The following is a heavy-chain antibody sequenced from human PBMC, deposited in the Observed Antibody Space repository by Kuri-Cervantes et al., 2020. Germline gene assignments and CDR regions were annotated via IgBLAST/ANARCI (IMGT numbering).Heavy chain of an antibody. CDR1: GFTFSSYA. V-gene: IGHV3-23*01. Sequence: LSLTCAASGFTFSSYAMNWVRQTPGKGLEWVSSIIGGGRDTYIADSVKGRFTISRDNSKNTLYLQMNSLRAEDTAVYYCASSGLWLGAFDIWGQGTMVTVSS. J-gene: IGHJ3*02. CDR3: ASSGLWLGAFDI. CDR2: IIGGGRDT. D-gene: IGHD3-10*01.